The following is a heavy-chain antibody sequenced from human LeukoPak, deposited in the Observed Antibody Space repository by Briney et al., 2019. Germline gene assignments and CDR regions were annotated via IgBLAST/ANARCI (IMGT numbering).Heavy chain of an antibody. J-gene: IGHJ6*02. CDR1: GYTLTELS. Sequence: ASVKVSCKVSGYTLTELSMHWVRQAPGKGLEWMGGFDPEDGETIYAQKFQGRVTMTEDTSTDTAYMELSSLRSEDTAVYYCARAALGYCSSTSCYGGGTYYYGMDVWGQGTTVTVSS. D-gene: IGHD2-2*01. CDR3: ARAALGYCSSTSCYGGGTYYYGMDV. CDR2: FDPEDGET. V-gene: IGHV1-24*01.